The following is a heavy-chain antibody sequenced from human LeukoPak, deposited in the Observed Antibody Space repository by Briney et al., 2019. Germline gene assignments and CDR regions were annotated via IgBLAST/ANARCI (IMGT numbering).Heavy chain of an antibody. CDR2: MNPNSGDT. CDR3: AREGVTLVRVLISHFSYYYMDV. CDR1: GYNFSNYV. J-gene: IGHJ6*03. V-gene: IGHV1-8*01. D-gene: IGHD3-10*01. Sequence: ASVKVSCEASGYNFSNYVIHWVRQATGQGLEWMGWMNPNSGDTDYAKNFQGRVSMTNNASISTTYMELSSLKSEDTAVYYCAREGVTLVRVLISHFSYYYMDVWGTGTTVTISS.